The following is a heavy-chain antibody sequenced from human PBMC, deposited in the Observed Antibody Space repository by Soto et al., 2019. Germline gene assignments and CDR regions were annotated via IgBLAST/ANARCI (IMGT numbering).Heavy chain of an antibody. J-gene: IGHJ5*02. V-gene: IGHV3-11*01. CDR2: ISSSGSTI. CDR3: ARDRLHLGELSFIWFDP. Sequence: QVQLVESGGGLVKPGGSLRLSCAASGFTFSDYYMSWIRQAPGKGLEWVSYISSSGSTIYYADSVKGRFTISRDNAKNSLYLKMKSLRAEDTAVYYCARDRLHLGELSFIWFDPWGQGTLVTVSS. CDR1: GFTFSDYY. D-gene: IGHD3-16*02.